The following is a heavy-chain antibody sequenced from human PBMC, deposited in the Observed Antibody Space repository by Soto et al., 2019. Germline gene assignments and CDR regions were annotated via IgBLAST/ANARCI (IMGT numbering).Heavy chain of an antibody. J-gene: IGHJ4*02. CDR2: ILFDGINK. D-gene: IGHD3-3*01. CDR3: ARQTPPKYDFWSGYYYYFDY. Sequence: QVQLVESGGGVVQPGRSLRLSCAVSGFTFSSYGMHWVRQAPDKGLEWVAVILFDGINKYYADSVKGRFTISRDNSKNTLYLQMNSLTAEDTAVYYCARQTPPKYDFWSGYYYYFDYWGQGTLVTVSS. V-gene: IGHV3-33*01. CDR1: GFTFSSYG.